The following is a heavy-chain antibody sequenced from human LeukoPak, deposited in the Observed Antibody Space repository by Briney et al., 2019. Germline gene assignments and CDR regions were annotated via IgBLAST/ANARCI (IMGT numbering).Heavy chain of an antibody. D-gene: IGHD3-9*01. CDR2: INPNSGGT. V-gene: IGHV1-2*02. J-gene: IGHJ6*03. CDR1: GYTFTGYY. Sequence: ASVKVSCKASGYTFTGYYMHWVRQAPGQGLEWMGWINPNSGGTNYAQKFQGRVTMTRDTSISTAYMELSRLRSDDTAVYYCARSLYYDILTGYYILNYYYYYMDVWGKGTTVTISS. CDR3: ARSLYYDILTGYYILNYYYYYMDV.